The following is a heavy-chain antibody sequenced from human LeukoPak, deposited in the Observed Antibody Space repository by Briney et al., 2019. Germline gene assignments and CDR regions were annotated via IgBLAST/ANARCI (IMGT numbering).Heavy chain of an antibody. CDR2: IKNDGSEE. D-gene: IGHD7-27*01. J-gene: IGHJ4*02. Sequence: GGSLRLSCAASVFTFSRYWMRWVRQAPGKGLEGVANIKNDGSEEYYVDSVKGRFTISRDNARNSLFLQMNSLTVEDTADYYCARAMRGSAVDTGDRWGQGTLVTVSS. V-gene: IGHV3-7*01. CDR1: VFTFSRYW. CDR3: ARAMRGSAVDTGDR.